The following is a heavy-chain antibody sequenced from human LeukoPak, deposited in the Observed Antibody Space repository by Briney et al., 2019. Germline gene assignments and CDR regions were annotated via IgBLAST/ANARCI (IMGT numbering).Heavy chain of an antibody. CDR3: ARSGGVNFYDSSGYPSYYYYGMDV. CDR1: GYNFTSYW. Sequence: GESLKISCKGSGYNFTSYWISWVRQMPGKGLEWMGRIDPSDSYTNYSPSFQGHVTISADKSISTAYLQWSGLKASDTAMYYCARSGGVNFYDSSGYPSYYYYGMDVWGQGTTVTVS. V-gene: IGHV5-10-1*01. D-gene: IGHD3-22*01. J-gene: IGHJ6*02. CDR2: IDPSDSYT.